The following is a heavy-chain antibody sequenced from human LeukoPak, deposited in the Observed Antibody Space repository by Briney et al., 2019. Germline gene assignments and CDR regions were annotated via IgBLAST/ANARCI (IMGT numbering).Heavy chain of an antibody. CDR1: GGSISSSNW. CDR2: IYHSGST. CDR3: ARATRTMIVGD. D-gene: IGHD3-22*01. V-gene: IGHV4-4*02. Sequence: SSGTLSLTCAVSGGSISSSNWWSWVRQPPGKGLEWIGEIYHSGSTNYNPSLKSRVTISVDTSKNQFSLKLSSVTAADTAVYYCARATRTMIVGDWGQGTLVTVSS. J-gene: IGHJ4*02.